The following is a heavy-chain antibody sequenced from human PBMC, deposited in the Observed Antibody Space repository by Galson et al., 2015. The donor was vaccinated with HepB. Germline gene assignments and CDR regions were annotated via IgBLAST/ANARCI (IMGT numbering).Heavy chain of an antibody. CDR3: ATALPRLPSGWSENWLDP. D-gene: IGHD6-19*01. J-gene: IGHJ5*02. CDR1: GYTLTELS. Sequence: SVKVSCKVSGYTLTELSMHWVRQAPGKGLEWMGGFDPEDGETIYAQKFQGRVTMTEDTSTDTAYMELSSLRSEDTAVYYCATALPRLPSGWSENWLDPWGQGTLVTVSS. V-gene: IGHV1-24*01. CDR2: FDPEDGET.